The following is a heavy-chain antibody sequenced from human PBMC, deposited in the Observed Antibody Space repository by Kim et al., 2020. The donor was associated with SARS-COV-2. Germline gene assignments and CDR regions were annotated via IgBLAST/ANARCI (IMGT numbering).Heavy chain of an antibody. J-gene: IGHJ4*02. V-gene: IGHV7-4-1*02. CDR3: ARVESRYYDSSGYFHSPLDY. CDR1: GYTFTSYA. Sequence: ASVKVSCKASGYTFTSYAMNWVRQAPGQGLEWMGWINTNTGNPTYAQGFTGRFVFSLDTSVSTAYLQISSLKAEDTAVYYCARVESRYYDSSGYFHSPLDYWGQGTLVTVSS. CDR2: INTNTGNP. D-gene: IGHD3-22*01.